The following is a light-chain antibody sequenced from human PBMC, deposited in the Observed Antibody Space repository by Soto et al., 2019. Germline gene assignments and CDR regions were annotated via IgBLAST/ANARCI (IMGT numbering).Light chain of an antibody. CDR1: QSVSSN. Sequence: EIVMTQSPVTLSVSPGERVTLSCRASQSVSSNLAWYQQKPGQAPRLLFYGASTRATGLPARFSGSGSGTEFTLTISSLQSEDFAVYYCRQYDNWPTFGQGTRLEIK. J-gene: IGKJ5*01. V-gene: IGKV3-15*01. CDR3: RQYDNWPT. CDR2: GAS.